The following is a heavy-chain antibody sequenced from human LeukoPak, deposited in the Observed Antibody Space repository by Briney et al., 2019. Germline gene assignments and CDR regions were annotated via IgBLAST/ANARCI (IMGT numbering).Heavy chain of an antibody. V-gene: IGHV3-11*04. Sequence: GGSLRLSCAASGFTFSDYYMSWIRQAPGKGLEWVSYISSSGSTIYYADSVKGRFTISRDNAKNSLYLQMNSLRAEDTAVYYCASRGRELLDYFDYWGQGTLVTVSS. CDR3: ASRGRELLDYFDY. J-gene: IGHJ4*02. D-gene: IGHD3-10*01. CDR1: GFTFSDYY. CDR2: ISSSGSTI.